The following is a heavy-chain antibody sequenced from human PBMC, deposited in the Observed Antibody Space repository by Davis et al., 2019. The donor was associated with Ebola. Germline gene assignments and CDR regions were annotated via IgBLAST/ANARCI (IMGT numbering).Heavy chain of an antibody. CDR2: ISHRGST. J-gene: IGHJ4*02. Sequence: MPSETLSLTCAVHGASFSGYYWSSIRQPLGKGLEWIGEISHRGSTNYNPSLKSRVIISVDTSKNQFSLKLTSVTAADTAVYSCAGIASTGSYWGQGALVTVSS. CDR3: AGIASTGSY. CDR1: GASFSGYY. D-gene: IGHD1-1*01. V-gene: IGHV4-34*01.